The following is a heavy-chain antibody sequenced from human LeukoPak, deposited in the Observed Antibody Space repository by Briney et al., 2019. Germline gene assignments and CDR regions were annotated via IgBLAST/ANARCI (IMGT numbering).Heavy chain of an antibody. CDR3: ARSGYSYGYVTYFDY. CDR1: GGSISSYY. Sequence: PSETLSLTCTVSGGSISSYYWSWIRQPAGKGLEWIGRIYTSGSTNYNPSLESRVTMSVDTSKNQFSLKLSSVTAADTAVYYCARSGYSYGYVTYFDYWGQGTLVTVSS. D-gene: IGHD5-18*01. V-gene: IGHV4-4*07. J-gene: IGHJ4*02. CDR2: IYTSGST.